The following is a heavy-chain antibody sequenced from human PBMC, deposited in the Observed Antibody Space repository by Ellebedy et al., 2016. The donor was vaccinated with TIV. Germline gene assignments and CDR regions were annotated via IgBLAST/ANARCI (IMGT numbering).Heavy chain of an antibody. J-gene: IGHJ4*02. CDR1: GFTFGDYA. D-gene: IGHD4-17*01. Sequence: GESLKISCTASGFTFGDYAMSWFRQAPGKGLEWVGFIRSKAYGGTTEYAASVKGRFTISRDDSKSIAYLQMNSLKTEDTAVYYCTRRRYGEGVDYWGQGTLVTVSS. V-gene: IGHV3-49*03. CDR3: TRRRYGEGVDY. CDR2: IRSKAYGGTT.